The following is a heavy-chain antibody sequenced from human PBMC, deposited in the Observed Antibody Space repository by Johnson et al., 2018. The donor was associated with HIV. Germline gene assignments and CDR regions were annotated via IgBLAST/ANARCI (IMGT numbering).Heavy chain of an antibody. Sequence: QVQLVESGGGVVQPGGSLRLSCAASGFTVSSNYMSWVRQAPGKGLQWVAVMSYDGSTTYYADSVKGRFTISRDNSKNTVYLQMHSLRAEDTAVYYCAKGGKYSSHRDDGFDVWGQGTMVTVSS. CDR1: GFTVSSNY. V-gene: IGHV3-30*18. D-gene: IGHD6-6*01. CDR2: MSYDGSTT. J-gene: IGHJ3*01. CDR3: AKGGKYSSHRDDGFDV.